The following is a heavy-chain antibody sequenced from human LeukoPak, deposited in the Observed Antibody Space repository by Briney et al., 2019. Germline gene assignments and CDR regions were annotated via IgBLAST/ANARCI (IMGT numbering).Heavy chain of an antibody. CDR2: IWYGGSNK. V-gene: IGHV3-30*02. J-gene: IGHJ5*02. Sequence: PGGSLRLSCAASGFTFSSYGMHWVRQAPGKGLEWVAVIWYGGSNKYYADSVKGRFTISRDNSKNTLYLQMNSLRAEDTAVYYCSKEGGSYSSSYNWFDPWGQGTLVTVSS. CDR3: SKEGGSYSSSYNWFDP. CDR1: GFTFSSYG. D-gene: IGHD6-6*01.